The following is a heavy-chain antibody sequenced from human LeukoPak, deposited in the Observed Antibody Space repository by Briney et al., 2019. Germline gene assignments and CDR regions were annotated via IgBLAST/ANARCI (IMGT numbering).Heavy chain of an antibody. CDR3: ARDKRYCTSGRCWGVQFGP. CDR2: IYRGGDT. V-gene: IGHV3-66*01. Sequence: GGSLRLSCVASGFTVSTNYMSWVRQAPGKGPEWISIIYRGGDTYYADSVKGRFTISRDNSKNTLYHQMNAVRAEDTAVYYCARDKRYCTSGRCWGVQFGPWGQGTLVTVSS. D-gene: IGHD2-8*01. J-gene: IGHJ5*02. CDR1: GFTVSTNY.